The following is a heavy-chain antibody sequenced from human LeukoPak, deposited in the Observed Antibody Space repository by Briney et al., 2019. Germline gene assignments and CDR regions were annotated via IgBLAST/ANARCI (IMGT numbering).Heavy chain of an antibody. J-gene: IGHJ4*02. CDR1: GFTVSSNY. D-gene: IGHD1-14*01. CDR2: IYSGPTT. CDR3: ARDGNQRSLAY. Sequence: GGSLRLSCAASGFTVSSNYMGWVRQAPGKGLEWVSVIYSGPTTYYADSVKGRFTISRDNSKNTLYLQMNSLRAEDTAVYYCARDGNQRSLAYWGQGTLVTVSS. V-gene: IGHV3-66*01.